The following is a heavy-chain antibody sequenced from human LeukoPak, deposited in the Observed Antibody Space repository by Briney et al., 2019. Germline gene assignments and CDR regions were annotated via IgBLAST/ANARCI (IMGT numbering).Heavy chain of an antibody. Sequence: ESGGSLRLSCAASGFSFSSYEMNWVRQAPGKGLEWISYISASGTLTHYADSVEGRFTISRDNAKNSLFLQMNSLTAEDTAVYYCARDPYSGGYWNYYYYYMDVWGKGTTVTISS. J-gene: IGHJ6*03. CDR1: GFSFSSYE. CDR3: ARDPYSGGYWNYYYYYMDV. V-gene: IGHV3-48*03. D-gene: IGHD1-26*01. CDR2: ISASGTLT.